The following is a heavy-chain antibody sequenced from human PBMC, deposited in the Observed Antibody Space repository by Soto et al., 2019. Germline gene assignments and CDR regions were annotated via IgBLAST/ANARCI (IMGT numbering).Heavy chain of an antibody. CDR3: ARYCSGGSVYSGPFGYYYYYMDV. CDR1: GYTFTSYG. V-gene: IGHV1-18*01. J-gene: IGHJ6*03. D-gene: IGHD2-15*01. CDR2: ISAYNGNT. Sequence: ASVKVSCKASGYTFTSYGISWVRQAPGQGLEWMGWISAYNGNTNYAQKLQGRVTMTTDTSTSTAYMELRSLRSDDTAVYYCARYCSGGSVYSGPFGYYYYYMDVWGKGTTVTVSS.